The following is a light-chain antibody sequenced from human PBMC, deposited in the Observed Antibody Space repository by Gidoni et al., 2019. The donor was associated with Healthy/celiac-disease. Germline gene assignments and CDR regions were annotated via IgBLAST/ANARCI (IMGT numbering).Light chain of an antibody. CDR3: QQYYSTPYT. Sequence: DIVMTQSPDSPSVSLGERATINCKSSQSVLYSSNNKNYLAWYQQKPGQPPKLLIYWASTRESGVPDRFSCSGSGTDFTLTISSLQAEDVAVYYCQQYYSTPYTFGQGTKLEIK. V-gene: IGKV4-1*01. CDR2: WAS. CDR1: QSVLYSSNNKNY. J-gene: IGKJ2*01.